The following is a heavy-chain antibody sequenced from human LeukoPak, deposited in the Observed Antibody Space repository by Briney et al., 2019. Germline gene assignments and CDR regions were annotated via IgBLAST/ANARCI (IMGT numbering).Heavy chain of an antibody. CDR1: GGSISSYY. J-gene: IGHJ5*02. CDR3: ARAYSSSWYFNWFDP. CDR2: IYTSGST. Sequence: SETLSLTCTVSGGSISSYYWSWIRQPAGKGLEWIGRIYTSGSTNYNPSLKSRVTMSVDTSKNQFSLKLSSVTAADTAVYYCARAYSSSWYFNWFDPWGQGTLVTVSS. V-gene: IGHV4-4*07. D-gene: IGHD6-13*01.